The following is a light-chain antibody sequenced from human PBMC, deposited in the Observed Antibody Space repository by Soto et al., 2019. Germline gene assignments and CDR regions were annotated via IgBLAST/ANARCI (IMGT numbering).Light chain of an antibody. CDR1: SSDVGSYKF. CDR3: CSYAGDSTWV. CDR2: EGT. Sequence: QSVLAQPASVSGSPGQSITISCTGRSSDVGSYKFVSWFQQNPGKAPKLIIYEGTKRPSGVSDRFSGSKSGYTASLTISGLQAEDEADYYCCSYAGDSTWVFGGGTKLTVL. J-gene: IGLJ3*02. V-gene: IGLV2-23*01.